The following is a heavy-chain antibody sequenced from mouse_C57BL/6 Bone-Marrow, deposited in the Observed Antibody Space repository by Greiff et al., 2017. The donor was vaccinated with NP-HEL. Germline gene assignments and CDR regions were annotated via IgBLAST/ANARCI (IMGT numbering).Heavy chain of an antibody. CDR1: GFSLTSYG. Sequence: QVQLQQSGPGLVQPSPSLSITCTASGFSLTSYGVHWVRQSPGKGLEWLGVIWSGGSTDYNAAFISRLSISKDNSKSQVFFKMNSLQADDTAIYYCARSDGYYVDYAMDYWGQGTSVTVSS. CDR2: IWSGGST. V-gene: IGHV2-2*01. D-gene: IGHD2-3*01. CDR3: ARSDGYYVDYAMDY. J-gene: IGHJ4*01.